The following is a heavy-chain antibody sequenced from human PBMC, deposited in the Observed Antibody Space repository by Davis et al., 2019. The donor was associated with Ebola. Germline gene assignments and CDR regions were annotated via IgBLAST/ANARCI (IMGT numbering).Heavy chain of an antibody. CDR1: GGTFSSYA. J-gene: IGHJ6*02. Sequence: AASVKVSCKASGGTFSSYAISWVRQAPGQGLEWMGWISAYNGNTNYAQKLQGRVTMTTDTSTSTAYMELSSLRSEDTAVYYCARVCSGGSCYYYYGMDVWGQGTTVTVSS. CDR2: ISAYNGNT. D-gene: IGHD2-15*01. CDR3: ARVCSGGSCYYYYGMDV. V-gene: IGHV1-18*01.